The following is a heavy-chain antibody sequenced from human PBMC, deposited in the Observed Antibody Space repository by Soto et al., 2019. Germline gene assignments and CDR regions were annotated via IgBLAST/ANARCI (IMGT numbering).Heavy chain of an antibody. CDR2: IIPIFGTA. CDR1: GGTFSSYA. V-gene: IGHV1-69*12. Sequence: QVQLVQSGAEVKKPGSSVKVSCKASGGTFSSYAISWVRQAPGQGLEWMGGIIPIFGTADYAQKFQGRVTITAVESTSTAYMELSSLRSEDTAVYYCANPYANWDYYCGMDVWGQGTAVTVSS. CDR3: ANPYANWDYYCGMDV. D-gene: IGHD7-27*01. J-gene: IGHJ6*02.